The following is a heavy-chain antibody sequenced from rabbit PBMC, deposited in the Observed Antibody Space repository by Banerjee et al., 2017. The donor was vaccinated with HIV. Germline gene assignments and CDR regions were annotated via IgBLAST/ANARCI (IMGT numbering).Heavy chain of an antibody. CDR1: GFDLSSSYY. CDR3: ARAANGYYSFYL. D-gene: IGHD1-1*01. V-gene: IGHV1S40*01. J-gene: IGHJ4*01. CDR2: IQTGDGST. Sequence: QSLEESGGDLVKPGASLTLTCTASGFDLSSSYYMCWVRQAPGKGLEWIGCIQTGDGSTDYASWVNGRFTCSKTSSTTVTLQMTSLTGADTATYFCARAANGYYSFYLWGPGTLVTVS.